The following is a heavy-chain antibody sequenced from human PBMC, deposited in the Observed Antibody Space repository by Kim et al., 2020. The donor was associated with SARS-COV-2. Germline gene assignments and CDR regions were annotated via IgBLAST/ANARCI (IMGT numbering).Heavy chain of an antibody. CDR2: IWYDGSNK. Sequence: GGSLRLSCAASGFTFSSYGMHWVRQAPGKGLEWVAVIWYDGSNKYYADSVKGRFTISRDNSKNTLYLQMNSLRAEDTALYYCARDLVATILYYFDYWGQGTLVTVSS. CDR3: ARDLVATILYYFDY. D-gene: IGHD5-12*01. CDR1: GFTFSSYG. J-gene: IGHJ4*02. V-gene: IGHV3-33*01.